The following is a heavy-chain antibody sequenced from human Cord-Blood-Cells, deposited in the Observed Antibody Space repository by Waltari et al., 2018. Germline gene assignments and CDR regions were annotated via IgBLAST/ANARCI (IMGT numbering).Heavy chain of an antibody. J-gene: IGHJ3*02. D-gene: IGHD3-22*01. CDR3: ATPGSYDSSGYYYNAFDI. CDR2: INHSGST. V-gene: IGHV4-34*01. CDR1: GGSFSGYY. Sequence: QVQLQQWGAGLLKPSETLSPTCAVYGGSFSGYYWSWIRQPPGKGLGWIGEINHSGSTNYNQSRKSRVTISVDTSKNQFSLKLSSVTAADTAVYYCATPGSYDSSGYYYNAFDIWGQGTMVTVSS.